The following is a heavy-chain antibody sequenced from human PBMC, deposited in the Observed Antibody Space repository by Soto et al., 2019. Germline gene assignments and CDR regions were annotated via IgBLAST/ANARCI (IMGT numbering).Heavy chain of an antibody. CDR3: ARGLEDQKAAAGPYFDY. J-gene: IGHJ4*02. D-gene: IGHD6-13*01. Sequence: QVQLVQSGAEVKQPGSSVKVSCKASGGTFSSYAISWVRQAPGQGLEWMGGIIPIFGTANYAQKFQGRVTITADESTSTAYMELSSLRSEDTAVYYCARGLEDQKAAAGPYFDYWGQGTLVTVSS. CDR2: IIPIFGTA. V-gene: IGHV1-69*01. CDR1: GGTFSSYA.